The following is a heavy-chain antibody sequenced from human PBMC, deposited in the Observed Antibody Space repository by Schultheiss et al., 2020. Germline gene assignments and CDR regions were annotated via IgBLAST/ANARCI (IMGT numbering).Heavy chain of an antibody. CDR1: GGSISSYY. D-gene: IGHD3-3*01. CDR3: ARHLNLDDLLDSFDI. V-gene: IGHV4-59*08. Sequence: SETLSLTCTVSGGSISSYYWSWIRQSPGKGLEWIGFKHFSGSSFYNPSLKSRVTLSVDRAKNQFSLNLNSVTAADTAVYYCARHLNLDDLLDSFDIWGQGTMVTVSS. CDR2: KHFSGSS. J-gene: IGHJ3*02.